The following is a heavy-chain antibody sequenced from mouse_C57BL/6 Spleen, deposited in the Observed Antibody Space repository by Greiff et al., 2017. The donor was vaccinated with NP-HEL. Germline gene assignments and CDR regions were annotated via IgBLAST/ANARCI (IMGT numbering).Heavy chain of an antibody. CDR1: GYTFTDYY. CDR2: IYPGSGNT. V-gene: IGHV1-76*01. J-gene: IGHJ3*01. Sequence: QVQLKESGAELVRPGASVKLSCKASGYTFTDYYINWVKQRPGQGLEWIARIYPGSGNTYYNEKFKGKATLTAEKSSSTAYMQLSSLTSEDSAVYFCARGPPYYYGSSYVAWFAYWGQGTLVTVSA. D-gene: IGHD1-1*01. CDR3: ARGPPYYYGSSYVAWFAY.